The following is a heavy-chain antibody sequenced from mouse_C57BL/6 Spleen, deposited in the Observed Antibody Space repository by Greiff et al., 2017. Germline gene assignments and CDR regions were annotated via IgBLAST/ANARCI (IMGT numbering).Heavy chain of an antibody. J-gene: IGHJ3*01. CDR1: GFTFTDYY. V-gene: IGHV7-3*01. CDR3: ARSAPGAWFAY. Sequence: EVKLMESGGGLVQPGGSLSLSCAASGFTFTDYYMSWVRQPPGKALEWLGFIRNKANGYTTEYSASVKGRFTISRDTSQSILYLQMNALRAEDSATYYCARSAPGAWFAYWGQGTLVTVSA. CDR2: IRNKANGYTT. D-gene: IGHD4-1*01.